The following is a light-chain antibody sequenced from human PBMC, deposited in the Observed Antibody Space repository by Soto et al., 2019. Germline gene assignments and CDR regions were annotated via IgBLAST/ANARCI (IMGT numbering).Light chain of an antibody. V-gene: IGKV1-33*01. CDR1: QDISNY. CDR3: QQYDNFPRAIN. CDR2: DAS. J-gene: IGKJ5*01. Sequence: DIQMTQSPSSRSASVGDRVTIAWQASQDISNYLHWYQQKPGKAPKLLIYDASNLETGVPSRFSGSGSGTDFTFTISSLQPEDIATYYCQQYDNFPRAINFGQGTRLEIK.